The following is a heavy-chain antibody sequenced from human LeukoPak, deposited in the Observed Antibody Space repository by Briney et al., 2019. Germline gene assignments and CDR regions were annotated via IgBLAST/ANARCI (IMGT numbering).Heavy chain of an antibody. V-gene: IGHV3-21*06. CDR1: GFTFSSYA. J-gene: IGHJ4*02. CDR2: ISGSSSYI. CDR3: ARDLKYSRGLLGDY. D-gene: IGHD6-6*01. Sequence: GGSLRLSCAASGFTFSSYAMNWVRQAPGKGLEWVSSISGSSSYIYYADSVKGRFTISRDNAKNSLYLQMNRLRAEDTAVYYCARDLKYSRGLLGDYWGQGTLVTVSS.